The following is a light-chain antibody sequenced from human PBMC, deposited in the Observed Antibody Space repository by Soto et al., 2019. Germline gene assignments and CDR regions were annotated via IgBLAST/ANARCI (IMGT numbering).Light chain of an antibody. V-gene: IGKV1-39*01. Sequence: DIQMTQSPSSLSASVGDRVTITCRASQSISSYLNWYQQKPGKAPKLLIYAASSLQSGVPSRFSGSGSGTDFTLTISSLQPEDFATYYCQQIYSIFWTFGQGTKVEIK. CDR3: QQIYSIFWT. CDR2: AAS. J-gene: IGKJ1*01. CDR1: QSISSY.